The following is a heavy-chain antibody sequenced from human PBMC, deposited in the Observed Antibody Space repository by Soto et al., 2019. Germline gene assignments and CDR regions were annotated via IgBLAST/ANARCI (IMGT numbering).Heavy chain of an antibody. CDR1: GFTFSSHN. V-gene: IGHV3-48*01. CDR2: ISGGGDTI. CDR3: ARDSWYVGR. J-gene: IGHJ6*04. Sequence: PGGSLRLSCAASGFTFSSHNMNWVRQAPGKGLEWVSYISGGGDTIYYADSVKGRFTSSRDSANNSLYLQMNNLRAEDSAVYYCARDSWYVGRWGKGTMVTVYS. D-gene: IGHD6-13*01.